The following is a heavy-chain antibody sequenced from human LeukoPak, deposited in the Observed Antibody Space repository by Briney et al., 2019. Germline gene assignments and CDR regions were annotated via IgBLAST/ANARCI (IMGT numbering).Heavy chain of an antibody. J-gene: IGHJ4*02. Sequence: ASVKVSCKASGYTFTNYDINWVRQATGQGLEWVGWMKPNSGDTGYAQNLQGRVTMTRNISTATAYMELSSLTSEDTAVYYCARAPPESTARDYWGQGTLVTVSS. V-gene: IGHV1-8*01. CDR1: GYTFTNYD. CDR2: MKPNSGDT. D-gene: IGHD2-21*02. CDR3: ARAPPESTARDY.